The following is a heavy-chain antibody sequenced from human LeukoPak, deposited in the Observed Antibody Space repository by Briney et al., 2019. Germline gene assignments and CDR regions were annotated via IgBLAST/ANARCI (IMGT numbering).Heavy chain of an antibody. CDR2: IYTSGST. CDR1: GGSISSYY. CDR3: ASHMRGSGYNAAFDY. D-gene: IGHD3-22*01. Sequence: SETLSLTCTVSGGSISSYYWSWIRQPAGKGVEWIGRIYTSGSTNYNPSLKSRVTMSVDTSKNQFSLKLSSVTAADTAVYYCASHMRGSGYNAAFDYWGQGTLVTVSS. J-gene: IGHJ4*02. V-gene: IGHV4-4*07.